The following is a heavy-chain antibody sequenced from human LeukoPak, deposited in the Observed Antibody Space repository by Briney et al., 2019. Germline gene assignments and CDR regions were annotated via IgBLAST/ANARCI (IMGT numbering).Heavy chain of an antibody. D-gene: IGHD3-3*01. V-gene: IGHV1-2*02. J-gene: IGHJ4*02. CDR2: INPNSGGT. CDR3: ASAEGVPLRFLEWLSY. CDR1: GYTFTGYY. Sequence: GASVKVSCKASGYTFTGYYMHWVRQAPGQGLEWMGWINPNSGGTNYAQKFQGRVTMTRDTSISTAYMELSRLRSDDTAVYYCASAEGVPLRFLEWLSYWGQGTLVTVSS.